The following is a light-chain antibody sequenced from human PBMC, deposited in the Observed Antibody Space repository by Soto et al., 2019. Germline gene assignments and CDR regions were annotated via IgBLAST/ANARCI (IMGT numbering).Light chain of an antibody. CDR2: GAS. V-gene: IGKV3-15*01. CDR1: ESVSNN. Sequence: EIVMTQSPAPLSVSPGERATLSFRASESVSNNLAWYQQKPGQAPRLLFYGASTRATDIPARFSGTGSGTEFTLTISRLQSEDFAVYYCQQHSKWPRTFGQGTKVDIK. CDR3: QQHSKWPRT. J-gene: IGKJ1*01.